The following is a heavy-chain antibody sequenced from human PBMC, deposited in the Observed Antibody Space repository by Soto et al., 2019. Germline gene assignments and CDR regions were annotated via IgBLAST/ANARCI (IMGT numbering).Heavy chain of an antibody. Sequence: TCSVSGAALNSGNSYWSSIRQVPGKGLEWIGHIYVTGAVDYNPSLRDRITISQDTSERQFSLNLRLVTAADTAVYYCASLRIATNNYKWFDPWGQGTLVTVSS. V-gene: IGHV4-31*03. J-gene: IGHJ5*02. CDR1: GAALNSGNSY. CDR2: IYVTGAV. CDR3: ASLRIATNNYKWFDP. D-gene: IGHD1-26*01.